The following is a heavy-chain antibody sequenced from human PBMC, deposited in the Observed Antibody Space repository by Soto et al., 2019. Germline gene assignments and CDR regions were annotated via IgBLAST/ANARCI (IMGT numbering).Heavy chain of an antibody. V-gene: IGHV3-23*01. J-gene: IGHJ4*02. CDR1: GFNFDSYA. D-gene: IGHD5-12*01. CDR3: AKAPHASDYAGRGFDF. CDR2: ISSRGDRV. Sequence: EGQLLESGGGLEQTGGSLRLSCAASGFNFDSYAMGWVRQAPGKGLEWVSAISSRGDRVYYADSVKGRSTISRDNSKNPLFLQMNSLRAEDTAVFYCAKAPHASDYAGRGFDFWGQGTLVTVSS.